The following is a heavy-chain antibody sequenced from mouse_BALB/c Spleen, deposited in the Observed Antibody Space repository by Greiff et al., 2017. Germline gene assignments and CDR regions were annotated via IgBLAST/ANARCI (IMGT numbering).Heavy chain of an antibody. Sequence: EVQLVESGGGLVQPGGSRKLSCAASGFTFSSFGMHWVRQAPEKGLEWVATISSGGGNTYYPDSVKGRFTISRDNAKNNLYLQMSSLRSEDTALYYCARRGGVVATDYFDYWGQGTTLTVSS. J-gene: IGHJ2*01. V-gene: IGHV5-9*03. CDR3: ARRGGVVATDYFDY. CDR1: GFTFSSFG. D-gene: IGHD1-1*01. CDR2: ISSGGGNT.